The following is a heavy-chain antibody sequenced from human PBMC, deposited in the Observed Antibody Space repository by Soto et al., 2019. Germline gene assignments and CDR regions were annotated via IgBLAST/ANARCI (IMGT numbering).Heavy chain of an antibody. V-gene: IGHV1-69*02. D-gene: IGHD2-2*01. J-gene: IGHJ6*02. CDR2: IIPILGIA. CDR3: ARHGDIVVVPADTYNGMDV. CDR1: GGTFSSYT. Sequence: SVKVSCKASGGTFSSYTISWVRQAPGQGLEWMGRIIPILGIANYAQKFQGRVSMTTDTSTNIAYMELKSLRSDDTAVYYCARHGDIVVVPADTYNGMDVWGQGTTVTVSS.